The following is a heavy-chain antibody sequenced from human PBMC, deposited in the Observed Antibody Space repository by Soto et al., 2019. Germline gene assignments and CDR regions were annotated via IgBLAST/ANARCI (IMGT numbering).Heavy chain of an antibody. Sequence: PGGSLRLSCAASGFTFSNYAMSWVRQAPGKGLEWVSAISGSGGNTFYANSVKGRFTISRDNSKNTLFLQMNSLRGEDTAVYYCAKNHDSSGYSTEFWGQGTQVTVSS. V-gene: IGHV3-23*01. J-gene: IGHJ4*02. CDR3: AKNHDSSGYSTEF. CDR1: GFTFSNYA. D-gene: IGHD3-22*01. CDR2: ISGSGGNT.